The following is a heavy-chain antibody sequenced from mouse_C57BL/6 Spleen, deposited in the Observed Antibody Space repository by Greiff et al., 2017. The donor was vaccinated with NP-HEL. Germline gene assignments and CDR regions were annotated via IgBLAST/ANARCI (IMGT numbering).Heavy chain of an antibody. CDR2: IYPGDGDT. CDR1: GYAFSSSW. V-gene: IGHV1-82*01. J-gene: IGHJ4*01. CDR3: ARWPHYYGSSYPYAMDY. D-gene: IGHD1-1*01. Sequence: QVQLQQSGPELVKPGASVKISCKASGYAFSSSWMNWVKQRPGKGLEWIGRIYPGDGDTNYNGQFKGKATLTADKSSSTAYMQLSSLTSEDSAVYFCARWPHYYGSSYPYAMDYWGQGTSVTVSS.